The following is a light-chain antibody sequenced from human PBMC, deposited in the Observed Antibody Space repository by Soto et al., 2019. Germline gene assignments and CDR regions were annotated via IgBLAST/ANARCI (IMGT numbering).Light chain of an antibody. CDR1: QSVSSY. J-gene: IGKJ2*01. V-gene: IGKV3-11*01. CDR3: KQRSKWPPYT. Sequence: EIVLTQSPATLSLSPGERATLSCRASQSVSSYLAWYQQKPCQAPRLLIYDASNRATGIPARFSGSGSGTDFTLNISSIEPEDLAVYYCKQRSKWPPYTFGQETKLEIK. CDR2: DAS.